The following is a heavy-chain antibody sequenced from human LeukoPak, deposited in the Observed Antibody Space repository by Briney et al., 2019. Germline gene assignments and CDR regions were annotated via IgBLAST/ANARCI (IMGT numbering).Heavy chain of an antibody. CDR2: INPGDSDT. J-gene: IGHJ5*02. D-gene: IGHD3-10*01. V-gene: IGHV5-51*01. CDR3: ARQPGAGWFDP. Sequence: GESLKISCQACGYIFTSSWIGWARQMPGKGLEWMAIINPGDSDTRYSPSFQGQVTISADKSISTVYLQWGSLKASDTAMYYCARQPGAGWFDPWGQGTLVTVSS. CDR1: GYIFTSSW.